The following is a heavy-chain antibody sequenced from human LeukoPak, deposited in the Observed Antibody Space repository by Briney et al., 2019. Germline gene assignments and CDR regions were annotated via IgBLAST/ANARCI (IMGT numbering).Heavy chain of an antibody. V-gene: IGHV3-23*01. Sequence: PGGSLRLSCAASGFPFSSYAMSWVRQRPGKGLECVSTISDSFRITDDADSVKGRFTISRDNSKNTLYLQMNTLRAEDTAVYYCAKRHGDYFDYWGQGTLVTVSS. CDR2: ISDSFRIT. CDR3: AKRHGDYFDY. J-gene: IGHJ4*02. CDR1: GFPFSSYA. D-gene: IGHD4-17*01.